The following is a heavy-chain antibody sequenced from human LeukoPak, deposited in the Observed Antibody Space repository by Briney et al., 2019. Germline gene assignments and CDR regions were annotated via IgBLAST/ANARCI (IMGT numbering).Heavy chain of an antibody. CDR3: ARVADYDYVWGSYRYTEGVDYFDY. CDR1: GYTFTGYY. V-gene: IGHV1-2*02. J-gene: IGHJ4*02. D-gene: IGHD3-16*02. CDR2: INPNSGGT. Sequence: GASVKVSCKASGYTFTGYYMHWVRQAPGQGLEWMGWINPNSGGTNYAQKFQGRVTMTRDTSISTAYMELSRLRSDDTAVYYCARVADYDYVWGSYRYTEGVDYFDYWGQGTLVTVSS.